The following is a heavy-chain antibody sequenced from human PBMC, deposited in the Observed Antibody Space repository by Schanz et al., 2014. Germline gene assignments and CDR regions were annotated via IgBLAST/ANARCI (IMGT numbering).Heavy chain of an antibody. CDR2: IKQDESEK. D-gene: IGHD3-10*01. CDR1: TFTFSSDW. V-gene: IGHV3-7*04. J-gene: IGHJ5*02. Sequence: EVQLLESGGGLVQPGGSLRLSCAASTFTFSSDWMSWVRQAPGKGPEWVANIKQDESEKYYVDSVKGRFTISRDNAKNSLFLHMNSLRAEDTAVYYCVRDILHRVYDSGSPWGQGTLVTVSS. CDR3: VRDILHRVYDSGSP.